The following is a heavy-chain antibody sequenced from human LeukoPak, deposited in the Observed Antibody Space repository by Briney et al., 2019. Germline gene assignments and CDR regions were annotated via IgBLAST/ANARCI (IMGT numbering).Heavy chain of an antibody. CDR1: GFTFSSYG. Sequence: GGSLRLSCAASGFTFSSYGMHWVRQAPGKGLEWVAVISYDGSNKYYADSVKGRFTISRDNSKNTLYPQMNSLRAEDTAVYYCARWGDGKRFDYWGQGTPVTVSS. J-gene: IGHJ4*02. CDR2: ISYDGSNK. CDR3: ARWGDGKRFDY. D-gene: IGHD2-21*02. V-gene: IGHV3-30*03.